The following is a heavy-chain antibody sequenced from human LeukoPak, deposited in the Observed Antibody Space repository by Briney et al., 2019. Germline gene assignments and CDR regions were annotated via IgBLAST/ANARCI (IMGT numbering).Heavy chain of an antibody. CDR2: ISYDGSNK. V-gene: IGHV3-30*03. CDR1: GFTFSSYG. D-gene: IGHD6-13*01. J-gene: IGHJ4*02. CDR3: ARGDSSWYHFDY. Sequence: PGGSLRLSCAASGFTFSSYGMHWVRQAPGKGLEWVAVISYDGSNKYYADSVKGRFTISRDNSKNTLYLQMNSLRAEDTAVYYCARGDSSWYHFDYWGQGTLVTVSS.